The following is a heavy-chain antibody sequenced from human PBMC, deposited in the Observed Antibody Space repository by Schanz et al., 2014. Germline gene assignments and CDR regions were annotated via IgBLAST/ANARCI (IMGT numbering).Heavy chain of an antibody. Sequence: QVQLQESGPGLVKPSQTLSLTCTVSGGSVSSGGDYWSWIRQHPGKGLEWIGFISYSGSTYYNPSLKSRVTISVDTSKNQFSLNLSSETAADTAVYYCALREKPYGPFASWGQGALVTVSS. D-gene: IGHD3-10*01. CDR2: ISYSGST. J-gene: IGHJ4*02. CDR1: GGSVSSGGDY. V-gene: IGHV4-31*03. CDR3: ALREKPYGPFAS.